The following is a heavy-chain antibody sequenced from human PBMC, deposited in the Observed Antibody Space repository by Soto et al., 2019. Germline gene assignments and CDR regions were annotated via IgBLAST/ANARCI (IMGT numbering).Heavy chain of an antibody. CDR3: AGYYYDPSGYYPAFDY. J-gene: IGHJ4*02. CDR1: GFTFSSYE. V-gene: IGHV3-48*03. Sequence: GSLRRSCRASGFTFSSYEMTWVRQAPGKGLEWVSYISKSGGTIHYADSVKGRFTVSRDNAKDSLYLQMNSLRAEDTAVYFCAGYYYDPSGYYPAFDYWGQGTLVTVS. CDR2: ISKSGGTI. D-gene: IGHD3-22*01.